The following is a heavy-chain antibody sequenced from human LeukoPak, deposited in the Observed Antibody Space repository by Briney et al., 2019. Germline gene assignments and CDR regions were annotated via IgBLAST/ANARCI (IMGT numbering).Heavy chain of an antibody. CDR3: AKDLYSSPGGYFDF. D-gene: IGHD6-13*01. J-gene: IGHJ4*02. V-gene: IGHV3-33*06. CDR2: IWYDGSNK. CDR1: GFTFRSYG. Sequence: PGGSLRLSCAASGFTFRSYGMHWVRQAPGKGLEWVAVIWYDGSNKYYADSVKGRFTISRDNSKNTLYLQMNSLRAEDTAVYYCAKDLYSSPGGYFDFWGQGTLVTVSS.